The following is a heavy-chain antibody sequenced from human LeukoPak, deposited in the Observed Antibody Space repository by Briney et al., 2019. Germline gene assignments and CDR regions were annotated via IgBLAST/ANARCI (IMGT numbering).Heavy chain of an antibody. CDR1: GYTFTGYY. CDR2: INPNSGGT. V-gene: IGHV1-2*02. CDR3: AREKVEIAAAAESDAFDI. J-gene: IGHJ3*02. Sequence: ASVKVSCKASGYTFTGYYMHWVRQAPGQGLEWMGWINPNSGGTNYAQKFQGRVTMTRDTSISTAYMELSRLRSDDTAVYYCAREKVEIAAAAESDAFDIWGQGTMVTVSS. D-gene: IGHD6-13*01.